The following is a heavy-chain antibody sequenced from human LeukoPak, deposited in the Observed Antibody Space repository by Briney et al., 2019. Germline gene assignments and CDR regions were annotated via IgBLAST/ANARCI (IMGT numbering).Heavy chain of an antibody. J-gene: IGHJ4*02. CDR2: IYYSGST. CDR3: ARGRDGYKH. V-gene: IGHV4-30-2*03. D-gene: IGHD5-24*01. CDR1: GGSISSGGYS. Sequence: SETLSLTCAVSGGSISSGGYSWSWIRQPPGKGLEWIGSIYYSGSTYYNPSLKSRVTISVDTSKNQFSLKLSSVTAADTAVYYCARGRDGYKHWGQGTLVTVSS.